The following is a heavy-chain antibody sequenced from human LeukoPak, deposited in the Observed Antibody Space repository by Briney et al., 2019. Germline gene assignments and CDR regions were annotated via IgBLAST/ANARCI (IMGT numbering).Heavy chain of an antibody. J-gene: IGHJ4*02. D-gene: IGHD3-22*01. CDR3: ARDNPRYYYDSSGYDY. Sequence: GGSLRLSCAASGLTFSSYSMNWVRQAPGKGLEWVSSISSSSYIYYADSVKGRFTISRDNAKNSLYLQMNSLRAEDTAVYYCARDNPRYYYDSSGYDYWGQGTLVTVSS. V-gene: IGHV3-21*01. CDR2: ISSSSYI. CDR1: GLTFSSYS.